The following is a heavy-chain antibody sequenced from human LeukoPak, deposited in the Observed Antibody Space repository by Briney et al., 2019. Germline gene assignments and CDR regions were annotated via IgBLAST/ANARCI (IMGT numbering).Heavy chain of an antibody. CDR3: ARGYGDFRVEGRYFHS. CDR2: VHYSGTA. V-gene: IGHV4-59*01. J-gene: IGHJ4*02. D-gene: IGHD4-17*01. Sequence: SSETLSLTCTVSDGSITNYDWSWVRQPPGKGLEFIGHVHYSGTANYNPSLRSRVTISIDTSKKHFFLKLKSVTAANTAVYYCARGYGDFRVEGRYFHSWGQGTLVTVSS. CDR1: DGSITNYD.